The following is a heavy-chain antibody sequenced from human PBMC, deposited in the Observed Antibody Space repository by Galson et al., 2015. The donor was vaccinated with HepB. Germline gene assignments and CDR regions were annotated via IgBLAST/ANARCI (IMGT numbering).Heavy chain of an antibody. Sequence: SLRLSCAASEFAFGSYAMSWVRQAPGKGLEWVSAISNSGESTFYADSVKGRFTISRDNSENTLYLLMNSLRVVDTAVYYCSKGRFYDTNYSPPPAYYYYGMNGWCQGTTVTVSS. D-gene: IGHD2/OR15-2a*01. CDR3: SKGRFYDTNYSPPPAYYYYGMNG. CDR2: ISNSGEST. CDR1: EFAFGSYA. J-gene: IGHJ6*02. V-gene: IGHV3-23*01.